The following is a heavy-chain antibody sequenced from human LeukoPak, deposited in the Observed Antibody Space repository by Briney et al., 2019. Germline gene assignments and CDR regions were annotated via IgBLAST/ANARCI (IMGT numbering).Heavy chain of an antibody. CDR1: GYTFTSYD. CDR2: MNPNSGNT. CDR3: ARGPVVRRYCSGGRGCRWFDP. D-gene: IGHD2-15*01. J-gene: IGHJ5*02. V-gene: IGHV1-8*01. Sequence: GASVKVSCKASGYTFTSYDINWVRQATGQGLEWMGWMNPNSGNTGYAQKFQGRVTMTRNTSISTAYMELSSLRSEDTAVYYCARGPVVRRYCSGGRGCRWFDPWGQGTLVTVSS.